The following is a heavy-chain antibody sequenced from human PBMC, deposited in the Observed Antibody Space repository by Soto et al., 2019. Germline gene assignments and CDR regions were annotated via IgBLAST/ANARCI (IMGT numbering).Heavy chain of an antibody. V-gene: IGHV3-33*01. CDR2: IWDDGTQK. J-gene: IGHJ4*02. D-gene: IGHD4-17*01. CDR1: GFTVNSYR. CDR3: ARAGGTTVTGLWHFDS. Sequence: QVQLEESGGGVVQPGRSLRLSCEASGFTVNSYRMQWVRQPPGKGLECLAAIWDDGTQKYYADAVKGQFIIYRDNYKKQVDLEMNSMRAEESAVYYWARAGGTTVTGLWHFDSWGQGTLVTVSS.